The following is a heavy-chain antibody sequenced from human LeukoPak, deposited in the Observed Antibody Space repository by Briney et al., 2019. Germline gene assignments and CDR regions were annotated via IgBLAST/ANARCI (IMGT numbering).Heavy chain of an antibody. Sequence: GRSLRLSCTASGFTFKTYSMHWVRQAPGKGLEWVSVIYSGGSTYYADSVKGRFTISRDNSKNTLYLQMNSLRAEDTAVYYCARDYYGSGIFDYWGQGTLVTVSS. CDR2: IYSGGST. D-gene: IGHD3-10*01. CDR1: GFTFKTYS. CDR3: ARDYYGSGIFDY. J-gene: IGHJ4*02. V-gene: IGHV3-66*01.